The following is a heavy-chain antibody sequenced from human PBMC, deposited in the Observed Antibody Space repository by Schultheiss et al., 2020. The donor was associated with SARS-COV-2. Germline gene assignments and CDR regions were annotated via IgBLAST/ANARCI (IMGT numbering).Heavy chain of an antibody. V-gene: IGHV3-15*01. CDR3: ARYCGGDCYDAFDI. J-gene: IGHJ3*02. Sequence: GGSLRLSCAASGLTFSNAWMSWVRQAPGKGLEWVGRIKSKTDGGTTDYAAPVKGRFTISRDNSKNTLYLQMNSLRAEDTAVYYCARYCGGDCYDAFDIWGQGTMVTVSS. CDR1: GLTFSNAW. CDR2: IKSKTDGGTT. D-gene: IGHD2-21*01.